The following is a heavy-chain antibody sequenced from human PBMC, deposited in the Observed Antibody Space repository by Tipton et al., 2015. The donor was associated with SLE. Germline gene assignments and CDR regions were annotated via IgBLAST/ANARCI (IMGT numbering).Heavy chain of an antibody. CDR2: IYYTGTT. V-gene: IGHV4-59*08. Sequence: TLSLTCTVSGGSISSDYWNWIRQPPGKGLEWVGYIYYTGTTNYSPSLKSRVTISIDTSKRQFSLNLGSVTAADTAVYYCARVPFDYSDSSGYYYGIDAWGQGTTVTVSS. J-gene: IGHJ6*02. D-gene: IGHD3-22*01. CDR1: GGSISSDY. CDR3: ARVPFDYSDSSGYYYGIDA.